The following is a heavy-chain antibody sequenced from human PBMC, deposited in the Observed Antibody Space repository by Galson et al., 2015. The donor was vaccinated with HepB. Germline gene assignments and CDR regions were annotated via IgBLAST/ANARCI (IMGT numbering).Heavy chain of an antibody. V-gene: IGHV1-2*02. CDR1: GYTFNDYY. D-gene: IGHD4-11*01. Sequence: SVKVSCKASGYTFNDYYMHWVRQAPGQGLEWMGWINPNSGGTNYAQKFQGRVTMTRDTSIRTAYMELSRLRSDDTAVYYCARVGGGDYSNYWGQGTLVTVSS. CDR3: ARVGGGDYSNY. J-gene: IGHJ4*02. CDR2: INPNSGGT.